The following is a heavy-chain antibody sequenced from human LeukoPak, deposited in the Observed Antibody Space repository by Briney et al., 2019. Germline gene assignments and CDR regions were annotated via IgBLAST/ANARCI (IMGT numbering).Heavy chain of an antibody. J-gene: IGHJ1*01. D-gene: IGHD3-10*01. CDR2: ISGSGAST. V-gene: IGHV3-23*01. Sequence: GGSLRLSCAASGFTFSSYAMTWVRQAPGKGLEWVSGISGSGASTYYGDSMKGRFTISRDNSKNTLYLQMNSLRVEETAVYYCAKAGGLAIEYFQHWGQGTLVTVSS. CDR1: GFTFSSYA. CDR3: AKAGGLAIEYFQH.